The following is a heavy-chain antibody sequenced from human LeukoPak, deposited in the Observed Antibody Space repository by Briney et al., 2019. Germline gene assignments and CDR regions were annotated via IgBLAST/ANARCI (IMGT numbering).Heavy chain of an antibody. J-gene: IGHJ6*02. CDR3: AREMERVAAAYYYGMDV. V-gene: IGHV1-18*01. Sequence: ASVKLSCTASGYTFTSYGISWVRHAPRQGHEWMGRINAYNGNTNNAQKLQGRVTMTTDTSTSTAYLELRSLRSEDTAVYYCAREMERVAAAYYYGMDVWGQETTVTVSS. D-gene: IGHD6-13*01. CDR1: GYTFTSYG. CDR2: INAYNGNT.